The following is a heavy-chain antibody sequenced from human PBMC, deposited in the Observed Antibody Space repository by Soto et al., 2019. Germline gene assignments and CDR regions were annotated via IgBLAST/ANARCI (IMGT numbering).Heavy chain of an antibody. CDR1: GYTFTSYG. D-gene: IGHD3-9*01. CDR2: ISAYNGNT. CDR3: ARDEGKGYYDILTGYGIMDV. Sequence: GASVKVSCKASGYTFTSYGISWVRQAPGQGLEWMGWISAYNGNTNYAQKLQGRVTMTTDTSTSTAYMELRSLRSDDTAVYYCARDEGKGYYDILTGYGIMDVWGQGTTVTVS. V-gene: IGHV1-18*01. J-gene: IGHJ6*02.